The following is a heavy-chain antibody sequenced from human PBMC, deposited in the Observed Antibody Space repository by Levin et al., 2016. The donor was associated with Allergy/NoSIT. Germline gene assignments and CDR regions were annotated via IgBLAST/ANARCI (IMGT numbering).Heavy chain of an antibody. CDR3: AKADTGYSQDYYYYGFDV. V-gene: IGHV3-74*01. J-gene: IGHJ6*02. CDR1: GFTFSSYW. D-gene: IGHD4-11*01. Sequence: GESLKISCAASGFTFSSYWMHWVRQAPGKGLVWVSRINSDGSSTSYADSVKGRFTISRDNAKNTLYLQMNSLRAEDTALYYCAKADTGYSQDYYYYGFDVWGQGTTVTVSS. CDR2: INSDGSST.